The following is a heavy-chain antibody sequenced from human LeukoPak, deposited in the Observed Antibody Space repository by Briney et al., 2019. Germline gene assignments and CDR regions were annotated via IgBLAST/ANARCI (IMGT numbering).Heavy chain of an antibody. CDR2: MNPNSGNT. V-gene: IGHV1-8*01. Sequence: ASVKVSCKASGYTFTSYDINRVRQGTGQGLEWVGWMNPNSGNTGYAQKFRGRVTMTRNTSISTAYMELSSLRSEDTAVYYCARGRRGLLWFREHRGFDPWGQGTLVTVSS. D-gene: IGHD3-10*01. CDR1: GYTFTSYD. J-gene: IGHJ5*02. CDR3: ARGRRGLLWFREHRGFDP.